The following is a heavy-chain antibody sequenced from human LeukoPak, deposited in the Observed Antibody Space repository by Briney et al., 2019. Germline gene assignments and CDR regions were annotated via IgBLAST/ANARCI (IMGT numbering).Heavy chain of an antibody. Sequence: GGSLRLSCEASGFTFSTYAMSWVRQAPGKGLEWVSTISNSNGNTYYAGSVKGRFTISRDNSKSTLYLQMISLTVEDTAKYYCAKATGNLGNWGQGTLVTVSS. CDR2: ISNSNGNT. CDR1: GFTFSTYA. J-gene: IGHJ4*02. CDR3: AKATGNLGN. V-gene: IGHV3-23*01. D-gene: IGHD1-1*01.